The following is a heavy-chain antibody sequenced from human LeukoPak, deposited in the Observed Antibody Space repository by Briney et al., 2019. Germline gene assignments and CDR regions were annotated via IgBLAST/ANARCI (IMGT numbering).Heavy chain of an antibody. CDR1: GLTFSSSW. J-gene: IGHJ4*02. D-gene: IGHD5-18*01. V-gene: IGHV3-7*01. CDR2: INPDGNKK. Sequence: GGSLRLSCAVSGLTFSSSWMDWVRQAPGKGLEWVASINPDGNKKYSADSVKGRFTISRDNAVNSLYLQMNSLRVEDTAFYYCARDLAYSRLDYWGQGMLVTVSS. CDR3: ARDLAYSRLDY.